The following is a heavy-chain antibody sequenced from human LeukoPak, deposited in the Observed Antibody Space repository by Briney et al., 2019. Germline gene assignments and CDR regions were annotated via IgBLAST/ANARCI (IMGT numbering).Heavy chain of an antibody. J-gene: IGHJ5*02. Sequence: SETLSLTCTVSGDSISTSSWSWVRQPPGKGLEWIGYIYYTGSTDYNPSLKSRVTISIDKSKNQLSLNLRSVTAADTAVYYCARHPQGSDWYSQSQLWFDPWGQGTLVTVSS. CDR1: GDSISTSS. V-gene: IGHV4-59*01. D-gene: IGHD2-21*02. CDR2: IYYTGST. CDR3: ARHPQGSDWYSQSQLWFDP.